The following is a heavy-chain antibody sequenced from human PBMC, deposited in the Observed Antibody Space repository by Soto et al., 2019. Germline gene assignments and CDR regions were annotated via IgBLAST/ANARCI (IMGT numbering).Heavy chain of an antibody. Sequence: EVQLLESGGGLVQPGGSLRLSCAASGFTFSSYAMSWVRQAPGKGLEWVSAISGSVGSTYCADSVKGRFTISRGISKNTLYLQMNSLRAEDTAVYYCAKHYGDYLGFDYWGQGTLVTVSS. CDR3: AKHYGDYLGFDY. D-gene: IGHD4-17*01. V-gene: IGHV3-23*01. CDR2: ISGSVGST. J-gene: IGHJ4*02. CDR1: GFTFSSYA.